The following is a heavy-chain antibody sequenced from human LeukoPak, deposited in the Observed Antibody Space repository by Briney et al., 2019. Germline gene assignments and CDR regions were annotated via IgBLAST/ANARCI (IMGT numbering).Heavy chain of an antibody. D-gene: IGHD3-3*01. CDR1: GDTFSSYY. CDR2: INPSGSST. CDR3: ARGGVLRFLEHLDY. J-gene: IGHJ4*02. V-gene: IGHV1-46*01. Sequence: ASVKGSCKASGDTFSSYYMHWVRQAPGQGLEWMGIINPSGSSTTYAQKFQGRVTMTRDTSTSTVYMELGSLRSEDTAVYYCARGGVLRFLEHLDYWGQGTLVTVSS.